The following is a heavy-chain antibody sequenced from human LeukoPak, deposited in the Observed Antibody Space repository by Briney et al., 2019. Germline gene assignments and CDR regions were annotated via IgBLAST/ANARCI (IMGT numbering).Heavy chain of an antibody. CDR3: ARAPSEVGGYYPEYFRH. J-gene: IGHJ1*01. CDR2: IKSDGKT. D-gene: IGHD3-22*01. V-gene: IGHV3-74*01. CDR1: GFTFSTYW. Sequence: TGGSLRLSCEASGFTFSTYWMHWVRQAPGNGLVWVSRIKSDGKTNYADSVKGRFTISRDNAKNTVSLQMDSLRAEDTGVYYCARAPSEVGGYYPEYFRHWGQGTLVTVSS.